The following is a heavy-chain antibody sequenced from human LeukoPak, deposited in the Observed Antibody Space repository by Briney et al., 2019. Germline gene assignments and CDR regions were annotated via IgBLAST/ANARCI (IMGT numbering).Heavy chain of an antibody. V-gene: IGHV3-23*01. D-gene: IGHD3-10*01. CDR3: ARELWFGESDGGNFDY. J-gene: IGHJ4*02. CDR1: GFIFSNYA. CDR2: ISGGGDDT. Sequence: GGSLRLSCAASGFIFSNYAMTWVRQAPGKGLEWVSSISGGGDDTHYADPLKGRFTVSRDNSKNTIYLQMNSLRAEDTAVYYCARELWFGESDGGNFDYWGQGTLVTVSS.